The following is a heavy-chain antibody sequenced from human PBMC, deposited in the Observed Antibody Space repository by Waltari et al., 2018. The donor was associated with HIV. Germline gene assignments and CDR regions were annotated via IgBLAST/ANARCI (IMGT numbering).Heavy chain of an antibody. CDR1: GNTFTGYY. CDR3: ARVRGGGMDV. CDR2: INHNSGDT. D-gene: IGHD5-12*01. J-gene: IGHJ6*02. Sequence: QEHLVQSGAEVKKPGASVKVSCTASGNTFTGYYIHWVRKAPGQGLEWVGRINHNSGDTHYAQKFQGRVTMTRDTSISTGDMELHSLTSDDTGVYFCARVRGGGMDVWGQGTTVTVSS. V-gene: IGHV1-2*05.